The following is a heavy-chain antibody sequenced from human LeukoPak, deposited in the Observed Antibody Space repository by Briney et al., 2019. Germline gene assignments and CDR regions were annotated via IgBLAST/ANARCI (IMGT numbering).Heavy chain of an antibody. CDR3: ARGQYHLLYWYFDL. J-gene: IGHJ2*01. CDR2: IYSSGST. CDR1: GGSISSYY. D-gene: IGHD2-2*01. Sequence: SETLSLTCTVSGGSISSYYRSWIRRPAGKGLEWIGRIYSSGSTNYNPSLKSRVTMSVDTSKNQFSLKLSSVTAADTAVYYCARGQYHLLYWYFDLWGRGTLVTVSS. V-gene: IGHV4-4*07.